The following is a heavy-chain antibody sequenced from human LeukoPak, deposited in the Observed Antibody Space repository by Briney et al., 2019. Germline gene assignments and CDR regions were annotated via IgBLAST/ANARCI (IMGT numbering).Heavy chain of an antibody. V-gene: IGHV3-33*01. J-gene: IGHJ3*02. D-gene: IGHD3-10*01. CDR2: TWYDGSNK. CDR3: ARVHWGNYYLNAFDI. CDR1: GFTFSSYG. Sequence: GGSLRLSCAASGFTFSSYGMHWVRQAPGKGLEWVAVTWYDGSNKYYADYVKGRFTISRDNPKNTLYLQMNSLRVEDTAVYYCARVHWGNYYLNAFDIWGQGTMVTVSS.